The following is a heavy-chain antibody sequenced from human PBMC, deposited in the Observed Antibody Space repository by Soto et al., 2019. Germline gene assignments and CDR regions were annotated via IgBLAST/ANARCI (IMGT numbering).Heavy chain of an antibody. CDR3: ARDLRVVVAAIMGDYYYYYGMDV. V-gene: IGHV1-2*04. D-gene: IGHD2-15*01. Sequence: GASVKVSCKASGYTFTGYYMHWVRQAPGQGLGWMGWINPNSGGTNYAQKFQGWVTMTRDTSISTAYMELSRLRSDNTAVYYCARDLRVVVAAIMGDYYYYYGMDVWGQGTTVTVSS. J-gene: IGHJ6*02. CDR1: GYTFTGYY. CDR2: INPNSGGT.